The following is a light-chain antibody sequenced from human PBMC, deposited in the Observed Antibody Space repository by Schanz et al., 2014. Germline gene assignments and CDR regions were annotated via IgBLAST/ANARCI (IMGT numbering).Light chain of an antibody. CDR1: DSDIGTYNY. CDR2: DVN. CDR3: SSYTSSTTPFV. Sequence: QSALTQPASVSGSPGQSITISCSGTDSDIGTYNYVSWYQRHPGKAPKLMIYDVNNRPSGVSNRFSGSKSGNTASLTISGLQAEDEADYYCSSYTSSTTPFVFGTGTKLTVL. J-gene: IGLJ1*01. V-gene: IGLV2-14*03.